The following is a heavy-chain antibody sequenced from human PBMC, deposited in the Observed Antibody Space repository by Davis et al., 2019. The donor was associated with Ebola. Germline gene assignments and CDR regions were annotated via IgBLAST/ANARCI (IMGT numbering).Heavy chain of an antibody. Sequence: GALRLSCAASGFTFSSYAMSWVRQAPGKGLEWVSAISGSGGSTYYADSVKGRFTISRDKSKNTLYLQMNSLRAEDTAVYYCAKGGYRRDYYGMDVWGQGTTVTVSS. CDR3: AKGGYRRDYYGMDV. CDR1: GFTFSSYA. CDR2: ISGSGGST. D-gene: IGHD5-18*01. V-gene: IGHV3-23*01. J-gene: IGHJ6*02.